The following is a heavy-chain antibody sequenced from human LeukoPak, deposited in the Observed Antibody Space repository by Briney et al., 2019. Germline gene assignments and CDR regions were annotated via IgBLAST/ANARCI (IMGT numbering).Heavy chain of an antibody. V-gene: IGHV4-39*07. CDR3: ARGPMVRGVIRRPYYFDY. D-gene: IGHD3-10*01. Sequence: SETLSLTCTVSGGSISSSNYYWGWIRQPPGKGLEWIGEINNSGSTNYNPSLKSRVTISVDTSKNQFSLKLSSVTAADTAVYYCARGPMVRGVIRRPYYFDYWGQGTLVTVSS. J-gene: IGHJ4*02. CDR2: INNSGST. CDR1: GGSISSSNYY.